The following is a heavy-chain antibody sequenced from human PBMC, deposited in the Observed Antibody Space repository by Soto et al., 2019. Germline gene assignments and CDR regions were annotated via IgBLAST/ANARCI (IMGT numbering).Heavy chain of an antibody. D-gene: IGHD1-1*01. CDR1: GYTFTSYD. J-gene: IGHJ3*02. Sequence: ASVKVSCKASGYTFTSYDINWVRQATGQGLEWMGWMNPNSGNTGYAQKFQGRVTMTRNTSISTAYMELSSLRSEDTAVYYCARGRRNNDAFDIWGQGTMVTVSS. CDR3: ARGRRNNDAFDI. CDR2: MNPNSGNT. V-gene: IGHV1-8*01.